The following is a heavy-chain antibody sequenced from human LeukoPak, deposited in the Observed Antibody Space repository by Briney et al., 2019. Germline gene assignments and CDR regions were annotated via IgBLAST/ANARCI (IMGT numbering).Heavy chain of an antibody. CDR3: ARGLAASRNYYYYYYMDV. D-gene: IGHD1-14*01. J-gene: IGHJ6*03. CDR1: GVSISSGSYY. CDR2: LYTSGST. V-gene: IGHV4-61*02. Sequence: SETLSLTCTVSGVSISSGSYYWSWIRQPAGKGLEWIGRLYTSGSTNYNPSLKSRVTISVDTSKNQFSLKLSSVTAADTAVYYCARGLAASRNYYYYYYMDVWGKGTTVTVSS.